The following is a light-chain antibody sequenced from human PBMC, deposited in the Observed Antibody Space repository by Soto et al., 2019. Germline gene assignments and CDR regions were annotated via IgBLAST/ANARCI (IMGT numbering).Light chain of an antibody. CDR3: SSFTSSTTLL. J-gene: IGLJ2*01. V-gene: IGLV2-14*01. Sequence: QSALTQPPSASGSPGQSVTISCTGTSSDVGGYNYVSWYQQHPGKAPKLMIYEGSKRPSGVSNRFSGSKSGNTASLTISGLQAEDEAHYYCSSFTSSTTLLFGGGTKLTVL. CDR1: SSDVGGYNY. CDR2: EGS.